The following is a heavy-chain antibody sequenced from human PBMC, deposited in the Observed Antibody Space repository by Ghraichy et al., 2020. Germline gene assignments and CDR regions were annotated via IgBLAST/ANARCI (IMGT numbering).Heavy chain of an antibody. J-gene: IGHJ4*02. CDR1: GYTFTSYG. V-gene: IGHV1-18*04. D-gene: IGHD3-10*01. Sequence: ASVKVSCKTSGYTFTSYGISWVRQAPGQGLEWMGWISANKAKTNYAQKLQGRVTMTTDTSTSPAYMELRSLRSDDTAGYYCARDKTGSGSYYPPNFDYWGQGTVVTVSS. CDR2: ISANKAKT. CDR3: ARDKTGSGSYYPPNFDY.